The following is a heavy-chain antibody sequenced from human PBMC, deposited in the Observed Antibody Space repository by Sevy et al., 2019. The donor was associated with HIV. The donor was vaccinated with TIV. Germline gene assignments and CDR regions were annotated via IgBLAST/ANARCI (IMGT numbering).Heavy chain of an antibody. CDR1: GFNIGDLY. CDR2: IRNKPKSYTT. CDR3: AAVAANRGYFNI. D-gene: IGHD6-19*01. Sequence: GGSLRLSCAASGFNIGDLYMDWVRQPPGKGLEWVGRIRNKPKSYTTEYAASVKGRFTISRDDSKNSLYLQMNSLKTEDTAIYYCAAVAANRGYFNIWGRGTLVTVSP. J-gene: IGHJ2*01. V-gene: IGHV3-72*01.